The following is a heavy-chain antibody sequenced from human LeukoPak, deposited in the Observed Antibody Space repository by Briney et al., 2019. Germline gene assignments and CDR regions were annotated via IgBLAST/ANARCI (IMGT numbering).Heavy chain of an antibody. CDR3: ARTVTGYSSSWYYFDY. V-gene: IGHV2-70*11. Sequence: SGPALVKPTQTLTLTRTFSGFSLSTSGMCVSWIRQPPGKALEWLARIDWDDDKYYSTSLKTRLTISKDTSKNQVVLTMTNMDPVDTATYYCARTVTGYSSSWYYFDYWGQGTLVTVSS. CDR2: IDWDDDK. D-gene: IGHD6-13*01. CDR1: GFSLSTSGMC. J-gene: IGHJ4*02.